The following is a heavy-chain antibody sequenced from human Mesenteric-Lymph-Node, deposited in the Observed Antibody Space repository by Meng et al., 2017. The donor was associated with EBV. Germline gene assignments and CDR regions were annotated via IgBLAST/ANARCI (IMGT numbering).Heavy chain of an antibody. V-gene: IGHV4-4*03. CDR2: IFHSGIT. CDR3: ATGERSGYVAH. CDR1: GDSIINGGNY. J-gene: IGHJ5*02. D-gene: IGHD5-12*01. Sequence: VSGPVLLNPPGTLPLTCAVSGDSIINGGNYWTWIRQPPGKGLEWIGEIFHSGITNYNPSLKNRVIMSVDKSTNQFSLNLISVTAADTATYYCATGERSGYVAHWGQGTLVTVSS.